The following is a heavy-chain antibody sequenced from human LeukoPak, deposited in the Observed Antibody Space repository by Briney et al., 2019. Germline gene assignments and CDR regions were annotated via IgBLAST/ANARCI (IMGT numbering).Heavy chain of an antibody. Sequence: GGSLRLSCAASGFTFSSCGMHWVRQAPGKGLEWVAVIWYDGSNKYYADSVKGRFTISRDNSKNTLYLQMNSLRAEDTAVYYCAREGGHDYGDYHYFDYWGQGTLVTVSS. D-gene: IGHD4-17*01. V-gene: IGHV3-33*01. CDR1: GFTFSSCG. CDR2: IWYDGSNK. CDR3: AREGGHDYGDYHYFDY. J-gene: IGHJ4*02.